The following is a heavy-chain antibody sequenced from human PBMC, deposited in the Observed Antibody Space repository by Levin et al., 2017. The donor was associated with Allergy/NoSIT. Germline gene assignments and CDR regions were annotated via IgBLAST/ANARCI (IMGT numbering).Heavy chain of an antibody. CDR2: INHSGNT. Sequence: NPSETLSLTCAVYGGSFSGYYWSWIRQPPGKGLEWIGEINHSGNTNYNPSLKSRVIISVDTSKNQFSLNLSSVTAADTAVYYCARGGPPRGSFPSRWFDPWGQGTLVTVSS. J-gene: IGHJ5*02. CDR1: GGSFSGYY. D-gene: IGHD1-26*01. V-gene: IGHV4-34*01. CDR3: ARGGPPRGSFPSRWFDP.